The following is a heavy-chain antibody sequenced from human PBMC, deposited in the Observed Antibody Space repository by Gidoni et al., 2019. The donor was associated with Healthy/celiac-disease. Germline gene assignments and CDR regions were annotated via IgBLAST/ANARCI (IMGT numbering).Heavy chain of an antibody. CDR2: IYWNDDK. CDR1: GFSLSTSGVG. D-gene: IGHD6-19*01. Sequence: QITLKESGPTLVKPTQTLTLTCTFSGFSLSTSGVGVGWIRQPPGKALEWLALIYWNDDKRYSPSLKSRLTITKDTSKNQVVLTMTNMDPVDTATYYCAHKVAGPEYYYYGMDVWGQGTTVTVSS. CDR3: AHKVAGPEYYYYGMDV. V-gene: IGHV2-5*01. J-gene: IGHJ6*02.